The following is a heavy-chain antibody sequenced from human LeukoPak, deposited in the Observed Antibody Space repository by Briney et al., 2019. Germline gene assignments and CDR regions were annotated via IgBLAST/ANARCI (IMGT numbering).Heavy chain of an antibody. D-gene: IGHD6-13*01. Sequence: KPSETLSLTCAVYGGSFSGYYWSWIRQPPGKGLEWIGEINHSGSTNYNPSLKSRVTISVDTSKNQFSLKLSSVTAADTAVYYCARGVGGYSSSWYPAYYYYYYMDVWGKGTTVTVSS. CDR1: GGSFSGYY. CDR3: ARGVGGYSSSWYPAYYYYYYMDV. CDR2: INHSGST. J-gene: IGHJ6*03. V-gene: IGHV4-34*01.